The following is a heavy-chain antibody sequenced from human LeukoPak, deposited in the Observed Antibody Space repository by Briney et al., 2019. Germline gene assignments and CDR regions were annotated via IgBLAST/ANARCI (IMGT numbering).Heavy chain of an antibody. CDR3: ARGAPYSSSWYWVDY. CDR1: GFTFSSYS. Sequence: PGGSLRLSCAASGFTFSSYSINWVRQAPGKGLEWVSSTGSSGSYIYYADSVKGRFTISRDNAKNSLYLQMNSLRVEDTAVYYCARGAPYSSSWYWVDYWGQGTLVTVSS. D-gene: IGHD6-13*01. V-gene: IGHV3-21*01. J-gene: IGHJ4*02. CDR2: TGSSGSYI.